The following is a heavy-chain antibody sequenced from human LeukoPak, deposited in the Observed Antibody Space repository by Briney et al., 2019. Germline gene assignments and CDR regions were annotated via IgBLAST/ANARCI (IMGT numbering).Heavy chain of an antibody. V-gene: IGHV1-18*01. CDR3: ARAYELDYDSTTRAFDF. CDR2: IGTYNGNS. J-gene: IGHJ3*01. Sequence: AASVKVSCKASGYTFINYGISWVRQAPGQGLEWMGWIGTYNGNSNYAQNLQDRVTLTTDTSTNTAYMEMRNLRSDDTAMYYCARAYELDYDSTTRAFDFWGQGTLVTVSS. D-gene: IGHD3-22*01. CDR1: GYTFINYG.